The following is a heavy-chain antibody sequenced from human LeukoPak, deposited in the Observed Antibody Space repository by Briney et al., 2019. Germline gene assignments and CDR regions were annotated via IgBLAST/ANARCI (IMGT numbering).Heavy chain of an antibody. CDR2: IYYSGST. CDR3: ARWYSGSYRIDY. CDR1: GGSISSGGYY. D-gene: IGHD1-26*01. V-gene: IGHV4-31*03. Sequence: PSETLSLTCTVSGGSISSGGYYWSWIRQHPGKGLEWIGYIYYSGSTYYNPSLKSRVTISVDTSKNQFSLKLSSVTAADTAVYYCARWYSGSYRIDYWGQGTLVTVSS. J-gene: IGHJ4*02.